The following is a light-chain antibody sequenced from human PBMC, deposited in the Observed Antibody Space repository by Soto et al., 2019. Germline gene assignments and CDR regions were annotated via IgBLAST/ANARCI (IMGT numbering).Light chain of an antibody. Sequence: AIRMTQSPSSFSASTGDRVTITCRASQGISSHLAWYQVKPGKAPRLLIYTASYLASGVPSRLSGRGSGTDSTLTISSLQSEAFTVYYCQQYVSYPLTFGGGTKVEIK. CDR1: QGISSH. CDR2: TAS. CDR3: QQYVSYPLT. J-gene: IGKJ4*01. V-gene: IGKV1-8*01.